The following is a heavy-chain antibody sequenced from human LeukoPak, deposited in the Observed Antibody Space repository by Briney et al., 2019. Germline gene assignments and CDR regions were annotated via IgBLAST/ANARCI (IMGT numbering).Heavy chain of an antibody. CDR3: ARYSSGYPDASDI. D-gene: IGHD3-22*01. J-gene: IGHJ3*02. CDR1: GGSVTSGSYY. Sequence: SETLSLTCTVSGGSVTSGSYYWSWIRQPPGKGLEWIGYIYYSGSTDYNPSLKSRVTISLDTSKNQFSLKLSSVTAADTAVYYCARYSSGYPDASDIWGQGTVVTVSS. V-gene: IGHV4-61*01. CDR2: IYYSGST.